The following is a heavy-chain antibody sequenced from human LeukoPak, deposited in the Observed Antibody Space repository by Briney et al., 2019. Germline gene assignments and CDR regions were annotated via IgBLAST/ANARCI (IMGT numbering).Heavy chain of an antibody. CDR1: SGTISSSSYF. CDR3: ARGRSITIFGEGRGIDY. J-gene: IGHJ4*02. Sequence: SETLSLTCNVSSGTISSSSYFWGWIRQPPGNGLEWIGNIYYTGSTHYNPSLKSRLTISVDTSKNQFSLKLSSVTAADTAVYYCARGRSITIFGEGRGIDYWGQGTLVTVSS. CDR2: IYYTGST. D-gene: IGHD3-3*01. V-gene: IGHV4-39*01.